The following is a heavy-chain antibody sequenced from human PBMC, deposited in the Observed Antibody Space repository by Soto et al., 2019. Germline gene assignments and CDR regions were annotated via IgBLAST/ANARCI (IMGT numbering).Heavy chain of an antibody. CDR2: ISGYDAKT. CDR1: GYTFTSYG. J-gene: IGHJ5*02. V-gene: IGHV1-18*01. Sequence: ASVKVSCKASGYTFTSYGISWVRQAPGQGLEWMGWISGYDAKTNYAQKLQGGVTMTTDTSTSTAYMELRSLRSDDTAVYYCARYDFWSGYYGITGWFDPWGQGTLVTVSS. D-gene: IGHD3-3*01. CDR3: ARYDFWSGYYGITGWFDP.